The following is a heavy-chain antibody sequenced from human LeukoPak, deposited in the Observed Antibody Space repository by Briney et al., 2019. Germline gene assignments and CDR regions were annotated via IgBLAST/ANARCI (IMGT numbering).Heavy chain of an antibody. CDR3: ARSFQRGSLDY. Sequence: SGTLSLTCGVSGGSISGTNWWSWVRQPPGQGLEWFGEISLAGQTNYNPSLNGRVTMSLDKSSNQLSLHLTSVTAADTAVYYCARSFQRGSLDYWGQGTLVTVSS. V-gene: IGHV4-4*02. D-gene: IGHD3-16*01. J-gene: IGHJ4*02. CDR2: ISLAGQT. CDR1: GGSISGTNW.